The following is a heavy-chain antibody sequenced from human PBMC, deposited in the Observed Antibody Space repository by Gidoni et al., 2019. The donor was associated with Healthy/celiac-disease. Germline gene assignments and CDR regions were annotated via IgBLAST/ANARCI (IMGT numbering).Heavy chain of an antibody. Sequence: EVQLLESGGGLVQPGGSLRLSCAASGFTFSNYAMNWVRQAPGKGLEWVSGISVSVGSTNYADSVKGRFTISRDNSKNTLYLQMNSLRVEDTAVYYCAWQGDFGRVCWGQGTLVTVSS. J-gene: IGHJ4*02. CDR1: GFTFSNYA. D-gene: IGHD1-26*01. V-gene: IGHV3-23*01. CDR3: AWQGDFGRVC. CDR2: ISVSVGST.